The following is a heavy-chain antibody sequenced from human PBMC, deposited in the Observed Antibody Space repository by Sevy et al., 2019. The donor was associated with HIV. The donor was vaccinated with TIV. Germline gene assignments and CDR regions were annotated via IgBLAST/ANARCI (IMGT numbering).Heavy chain of an antibody. J-gene: IGHJ4*02. CDR1: GYTFTRYY. D-gene: IGHD3-10*01. V-gene: IGHV1-46*01. CDR3: ARGPRYGSGNFYYFDY. CDR2: INPSGGST. Sequence: ASVKVSCKASGYTFTRYYMHWVRQAPGQGLEWMGIINPSGGSTSYAQKFQGRVTRTRDTSTSTVYMELSSLRSEDTAVYYCARGPRYGSGNFYYFDYWGQGTLVTVSS.